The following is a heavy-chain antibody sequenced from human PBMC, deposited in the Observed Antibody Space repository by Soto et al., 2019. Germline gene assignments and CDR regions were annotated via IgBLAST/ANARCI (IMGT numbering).Heavy chain of an antibody. CDR1: GFTFSSYG. V-gene: IGHV3-30*18. CDR3: AKDQHYYDSSAPIDY. J-gene: IGHJ4*02. Sequence: QVQLVESGGGVVQPGRSLRLSCAASGFTFSSYGMHWVRQAPGKGLEWVAVISYDGSNKYYADSVKGRFTISRDNSKNTLYLQMNSLRAEDTAVYYCAKDQHYYDSSAPIDYWGQGTLVTDSS. D-gene: IGHD3-22*01. CDR2: ISYDGSNK.